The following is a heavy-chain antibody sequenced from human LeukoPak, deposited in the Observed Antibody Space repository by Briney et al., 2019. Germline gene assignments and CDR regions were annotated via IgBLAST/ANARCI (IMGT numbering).Heavy chain of an antibody. V-gene: IGHV3-30*14. CDR1: GFTFSSYA. Sequence: GGSLRLSCAASGFTFSSYAMHWVRRAPGKGLEWVAIISYDGSDKYHADSVRGRFTLSRDNSKNTLYLQMNSLRAEDTAVYYCAREGHYFDSWGQGTLVTVSS. J-gene: IGHJ4*02. CDR2: ISYDGSDK. CDR3: AREGHYFDS.